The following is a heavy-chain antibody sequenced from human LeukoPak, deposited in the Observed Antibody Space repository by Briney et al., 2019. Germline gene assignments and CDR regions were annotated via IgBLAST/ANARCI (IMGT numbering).Heavy chain of an antibody. CDR1: GFTFSSYS. Sequence: PGGSLRLSCAVSGFTFSSYSMNWVRQAPGQGLEWVSSISSSSSYIYYADSVKGRFTISRDNAKNSLYLQMNGLRAEDTAVYYCAREIAVAGTGYFDYWGQGTLVTVSS. J-gene: IGHJ4*02. V-gene: IGHV3-21*01. D-gene: IGHD6-19*01. CDR2: ISSSSSYI. CDR3: AREIAVAGTGYFDY.